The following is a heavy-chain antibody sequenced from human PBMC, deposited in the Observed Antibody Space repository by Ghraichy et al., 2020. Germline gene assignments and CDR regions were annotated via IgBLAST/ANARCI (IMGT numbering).Heavy chain of an antibody. Sequence: GALRLSCAVSGFTFSSYNMNWVRQAPGKGLEWVSYISTTGAYIFYADSLKGRFTISRDNAKNSLYLQMNSLRAEDTAVYFCARDEGYYGSGTNYAMDVWGQGTTVTVSS. CDR3: ARDEGYYGSGTNYAMDV. D-gene: IGHD3-10*01. CDR2: ISTTGAYI. V-gene: IGHV3-21*01. J-gene: IGHJ6*02. CDR1: GFTFSSYN.